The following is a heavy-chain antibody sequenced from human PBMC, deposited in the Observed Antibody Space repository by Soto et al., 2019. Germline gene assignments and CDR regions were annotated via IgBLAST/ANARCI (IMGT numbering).Heavy chain of an antibody. CDR3: AKNGHPPYYYYGMDV. D-gene: IGHD2-8*01. CDR1: GGTFSSYA. V-gene: IGHV1-18*01. Sequence: ASVKVSCKASGGTFSSYAISWVRQAPGQGLEWMGWISGYNGDTNNAQKFRDRVTMTIDRSTTTAYLELRSLTSDDTAVYYCAKNGHPPYYYYGMDVWGQGTTVTVS. CDR2: ISGYNGDT. J-gene: IGHJ6*02.